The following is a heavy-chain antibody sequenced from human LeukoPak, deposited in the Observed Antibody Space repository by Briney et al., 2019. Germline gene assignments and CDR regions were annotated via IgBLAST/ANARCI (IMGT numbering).Heavy chain of an antibody. CDR1: GYTFTGYY. CDR2: INPDSGGT. V-gene: IGHV1-2*02. CDR3: ARDFGGLSGYSGYAAY. D-gene: IGHD5-12*01. J-gene: IGHJ4*02. Sequence: ASVKVSCKASGYTFTGYYMHGVRQAPGQGLDWMGRINPDSGGTDYAQKFQGRVTMTRDTSISTAYMELSRLKSDDTAVYYCARDFGGLSGYSGYAAYWGQGTLVTVSS.